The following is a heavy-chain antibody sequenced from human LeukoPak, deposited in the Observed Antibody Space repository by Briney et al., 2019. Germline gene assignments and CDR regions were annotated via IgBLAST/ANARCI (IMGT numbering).Heavy chain of an antibody. CDR2: INHSGST. Sequence: SETLSPTCAVYGGSFSGYYWSWIRQPPGRGLEWIGEINHSGSTNYNPSLKSRVTISVDTSKNQFSLKLSSVTAADTAVYYCARGSTPYYYGSGSRRYFDPWGRGTLVTVSS. D-gene: IGHD3-10*01. V-gene: IGHV4-34*01. CDR1: GGSFSGYY. J-gene: IGHJ2*01. CDR3: ARGSTPYYYGSGSRRYFDP.